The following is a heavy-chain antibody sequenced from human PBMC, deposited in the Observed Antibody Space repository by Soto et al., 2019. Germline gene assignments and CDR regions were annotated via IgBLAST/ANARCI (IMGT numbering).Heavy chain of an antibody. Sequence: GSLRLSCAASGFTFSSYAMHWVRQAPGKGLEWVAVISYDGSNEYYADSVKGRFTISRDNSKNTLYLQMNSLRAEDTAVYYCARAVAARRLAYYFDYWGQGTLVTVSS. CDR1: GFTFSSYA. V-gene: IGHV3-30-3*01. CDR3: ARAVAARRLAYYFDY. J-gene: IGHJ4*02. D-gene: IGHD6-6*01. CDR2: ISYDGSNE.